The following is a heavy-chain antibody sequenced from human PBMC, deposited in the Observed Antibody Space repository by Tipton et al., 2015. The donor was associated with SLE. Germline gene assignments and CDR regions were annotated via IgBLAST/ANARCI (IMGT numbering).Heavy chain of an antibody. Sequence: TLSLTCTVSGDSITSDYWTWIRQPPGKGLEWIGYISYSGSTNYNPSVRSRVSISLDTSKNQFSLKVKSVTTADTAVYYCAREWGGFDPWGQGTLVTVSS. D-gene: IGHD3-16*01. CDR2: ISYSGST. CDR3: AREWGGFDP. CDR1: GDSITSDY. V-gene: IGHV4-59*01. J-gene: IGHJ5*02.